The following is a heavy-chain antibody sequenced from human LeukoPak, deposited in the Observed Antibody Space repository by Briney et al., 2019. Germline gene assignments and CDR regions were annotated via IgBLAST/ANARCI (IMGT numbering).Heavy chain of an antibody. Sequence: PSETLSLTCTVSGGSISSYYWSWIRQPPGKGLEWIGYIYYSGSTNYNPSLKSRVTISVDTSKNQFSLKLSSVTAADTAVYYCARVRDYYDSSGYYSRSDYYGMDVWGQGTTVTVSS. J-gene: IGHJ6*02. D-gene: IGHD3-22*01. CDR2: IYYSGST. V-gene: IGHV4-59*01. CDR3: ARVRDYYDSSGYYSRSDYYGMDV. CDR1: GGSISSYY.